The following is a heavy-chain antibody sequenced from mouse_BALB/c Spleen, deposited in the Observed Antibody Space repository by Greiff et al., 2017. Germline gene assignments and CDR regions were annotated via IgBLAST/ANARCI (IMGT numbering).Heavy chain of an antibody. J-gene: IGHJ2*01. CDR2: IDPANGNT. CDR1: GFNIKDTY. Sequence: VQLQQPGSELVKPGASVKLSCTASGFNIKDTYMHWVKQRPEQGLEWIGRIDPANGNTKYDPKFQGKATITADTSSNTAYLQLSSLTSEDTAVYYCARGLRLDYWGQGTTLTVSS. V-gene: IGHV14-3*02. D-gene: IGHD2-4*01. CDR3: ARGLRLDY.